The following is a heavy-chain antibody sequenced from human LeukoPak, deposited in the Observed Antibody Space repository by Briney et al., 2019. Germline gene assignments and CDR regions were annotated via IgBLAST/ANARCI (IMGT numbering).Heavy chain of an antibody. Sequence: PGGSLRLSCAASGFTFSSYSMNWVRQAPGKGLEWVSSISSSSSYIYYADSVKGRFTISRDNAKNSLYLQMNSLRAEDMALYYCAKLAIDYYDSFGVDAFDIWGQGTMVTVSS. J-gene: IGHJ3*02. CDR2: ISSSSSYI. V-gene: IGHV3-21*04. CDR3: AKLAIDYYDSFGVDAFDI. CDR1: GFTFSSYS. D-gene: IGHD3-22*01.